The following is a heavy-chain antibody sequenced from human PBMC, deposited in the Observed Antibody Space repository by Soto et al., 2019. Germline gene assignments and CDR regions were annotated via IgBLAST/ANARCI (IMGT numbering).Heavy chain of an antibody. CDR3: ARKPRNYGMDV. CDR1: GLSRRTSGMW. J-gene: IGHJ6*02. V-gene: IGHV2-70*01. CDR2: IDWDDDK. Sequence: SGPTLVNPTQTLTLTCTFSGLSRRTSGMWVGWIRQPPGRALEWRALIDWDDDKYYSTSLKTRLTISKDTSKNQVVLTMTNMDPVDTATYYCARKPRNYGMDVWGQGTTVTVSS.